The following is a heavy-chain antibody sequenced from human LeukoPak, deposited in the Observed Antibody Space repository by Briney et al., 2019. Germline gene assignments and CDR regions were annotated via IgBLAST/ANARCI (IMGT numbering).Heavy chain of an antibody. J-gene: IGHJ6*02. CDR3: ARDSTSYYDFWSGYYTLSTAHGMDV. Sequence: SETLSLTCTVSGGSISSYYWSWIRQPAGKGLEWIGRIYTSGSTNYNPSLKSRVTMSVDTSKNQFSLKLSSVTAADTAVYYCARDSTSYYDFWSGYYTLSTAHGMDVWGQGTTVTVSS. V-gene: IGHV4-4*07. CDR1: GGSISSYY. D-gene: IGHD3-3*01. CDR2: IYTSGST.